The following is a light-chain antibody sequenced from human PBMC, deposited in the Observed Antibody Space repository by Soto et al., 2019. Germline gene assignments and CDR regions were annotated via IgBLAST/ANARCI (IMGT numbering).Light chain of an antibody. V-gene: IGLV2-14*03. Sequence: QSALTQPASVSGSPGQSITISCTGTSSDVGGYNYVSWYQQHPGKAPKLIIYDVSNRPSGVSNRFSGSKSGNTASLTISGLQAEDEADYYCNSYTSSSAVLFGGGTQLTVL. CDR2: DVS. J-gene: IGLJ7*01. CDR1: SSDVGGYNY. CDR3: NSYTSSSAVL.